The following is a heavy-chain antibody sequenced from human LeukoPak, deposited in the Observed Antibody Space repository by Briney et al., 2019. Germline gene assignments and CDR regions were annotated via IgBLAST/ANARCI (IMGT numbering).Heavy chain of an antibody. CDR1: GYTFTTYW. CDR2: IYPGDTDT. CDR3: ARRGQAGYHLWYFDY. D-gene: IGHD5-12*01. Sequence: GESLKISCKGSGYTFTTYWIGWVRQMPGKGLEWMGIIYPGDTDTRYSQSIQAQVANSVDKSISTAYLQWNSLKAWDTAMYYCARRGQAGYHLWYFDYWGQGTLVTVSS. V-gene: IGHV5-51*01. J-gene: IGHJ4*02.